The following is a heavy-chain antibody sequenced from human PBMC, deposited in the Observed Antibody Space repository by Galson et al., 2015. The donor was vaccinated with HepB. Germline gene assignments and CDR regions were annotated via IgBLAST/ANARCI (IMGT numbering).Heavy chain of an antibody. D-gene: IGHD2-2*02. CDR3: ARDHRMHYDCSSTSCYTSSPDY. J-gene: IGHJ4*02. CDR1: GYTFTGYY. V-gene: IGHV1-2*02. Sequence: SVKVSCKASGYTFTGYYMHWVRQAPGQGLEWMGWINPNSGGTNYAQKFQGRVTMTRDTSISTAYMELSRLRSDDTAVYYCARDHRMHYDCSSTSCYTSSPDYWGQGTLVTVSS. CDR2: INPNSGGT.